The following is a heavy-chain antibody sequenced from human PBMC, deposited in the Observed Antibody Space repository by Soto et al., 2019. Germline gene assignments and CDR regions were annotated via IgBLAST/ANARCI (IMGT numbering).Heavy chain of an antibody. Sequence: RGESLKISCNGSGYSFTSFWIAWVRQMPGKGLEWMGIIYVDDSETRYSPSFQGQVTISADKSISTAYLQWSSLKASDTAMYYCARGDRGEYWGQGTLVTVYS. CDR1: GYSFTSFW. D-gene: IGHD2-21*02. J-gene: IGHJ4*02. CDR2: IYVDDSET. V-gene: IGHV5-51*01. CDR3: ARGDRGEY.